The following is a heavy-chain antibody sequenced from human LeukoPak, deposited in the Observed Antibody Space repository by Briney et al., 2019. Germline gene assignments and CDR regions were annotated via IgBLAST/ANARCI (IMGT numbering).Heavy chain of an antibody. CDR3: ARVGTIMTTVTTPGGY. D-gene: IGHD4-17*01. Sequence: SETLSLTCTVSGYSISSGYYWGWIRQPPGKGLGWIGSIYHSGSTYYNPSLKSRVTISVDTSKNQFSLKLSSVTAADTAVYYCARVGTIMTTVTTPGGYWGQGTLVTVSS. CDR1: GYSISSGYY. CDR2: IYHSGST. V-gene: IGHV4-38-2*02. J-gene: IGHJ4*02.